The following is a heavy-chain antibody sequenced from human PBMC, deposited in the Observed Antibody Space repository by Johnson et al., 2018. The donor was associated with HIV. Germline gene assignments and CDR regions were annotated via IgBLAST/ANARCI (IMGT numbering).Heavy chain of an antibody. Sequence: VQLVESGGGVVRPGGSLRLSCAVSGFTFEDYGISWVRQAPGKGLEWVSVIYSGGRTYYTDSVKGRFTISRDTAKNTLYLQMNSLRVEDTAVYYCARDPITPYERGPDAFDVWGQGTVVTVSS. D-gene: IGHD2-21*01. CDR1: GFTFEDYG. J-gene: IGHJ3*01. V-gene: IGHV3-20*04. CDR3: ARDPITPYERGPDAFDV. CDR2: IYSGGRT.